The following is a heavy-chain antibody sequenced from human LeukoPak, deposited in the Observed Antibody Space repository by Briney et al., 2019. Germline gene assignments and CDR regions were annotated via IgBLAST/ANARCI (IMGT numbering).Heavy chain of an antibody. J-gene: IGHJ4*02. V-gene: IGHV3-33*01. CDR2: VWSTGDRT. Sequence: PGRSLRLSCSASGFIFSNYGMHWVRQPPGKGPEGVGVVWSTGDRTYYGDSVKGRFIISRDNSKKTLYLEMNGLGAEDTAVYYCARDGDNYEEIHFDYWGQGTLVTVSS. CDR3: ARDGDNYEEIHFDY. D-gene: IGHD3-22*01. CDR1: GFIFSNYG.